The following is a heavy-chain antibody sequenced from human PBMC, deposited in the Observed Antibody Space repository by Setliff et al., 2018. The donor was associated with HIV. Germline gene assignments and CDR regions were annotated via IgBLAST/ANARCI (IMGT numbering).Heavy chain of an antibody. CDR3: ARVDCSGTSCYRDSYYYMDV. CDR2: IYYSGST. D-gene: IGHD2-2*01. CDR1: GGSISIISYY. Sequence: SETLSLTCTVSGGSISIISYYWGWIRQPPGKGLEYIGSIYYSGSTYYNPSLKSRVTISVDTSKNQFSLNLSSVSAADTAVYYCARVDCSGTSCYRDSYYYMDVWGKGTTVTVSS. J-gene: IGHJ6*03. V-gene: IGHV4-39*01.